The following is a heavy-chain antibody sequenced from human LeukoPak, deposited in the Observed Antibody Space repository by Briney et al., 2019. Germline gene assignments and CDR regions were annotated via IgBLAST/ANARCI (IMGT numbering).Heavy chain of an antibody. CDR2: IIPIFSTA. J-gene: IGHJ3*02. CDR3: ARGTYYYDSSGYYFADDAFDI. Sequence: SVKVSCKASGGTFSSYAISWVRQAPGQGLEWMGGIIPIFSTANYAQKFQGRVTITADESTSTAYMELSSLRSEDTAVYYCARGTYYYDSSGYYFADDAFDIWGQGTMVTVSS. D-gene: IGHD3-22*01. V-gene: IGHV1-69*13. CDR1: GGTFSSYA.